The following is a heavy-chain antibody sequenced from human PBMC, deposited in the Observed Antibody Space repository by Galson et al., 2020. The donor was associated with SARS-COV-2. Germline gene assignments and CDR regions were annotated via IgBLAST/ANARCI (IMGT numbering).Heavy chain of an antibody. D-gene: IGHD2-2*01. J-gene: IGHJ6*02. CDR1: GGTFSSYA. CDR3: ARDAFVVVPASTYSSSSQPHYYYYGMDV. CDR2: IIPIFGTA. V-gene: IGHV1-69*13. Sequence: SVKVSCKASGGTFSSYAISWVRQAPGQGLEWMGGIIPIFGTANYAQKFQGRVTITADESTSTAYMELSSLRSEDTAVYYCARDAFVVVPASTYSSSSQPHYYYYGMDVWGQGTTVTVSS.